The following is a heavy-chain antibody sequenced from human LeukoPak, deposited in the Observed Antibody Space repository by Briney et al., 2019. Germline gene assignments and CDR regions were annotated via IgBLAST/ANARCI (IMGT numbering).Heavy chain of an antibody. V-gene: IGHV3-33*01. J-gene: IGHJ4*02. Sequence: GGSLRLSCAASGFTLSSYGMHWVRQAPGKGLEWVAVIWYDGSNKYYADSVKGRFTISRDNSKNTLYLQMNSLRAEDTAVYYCARDYVGTTYFDYWGQGTLVTVSS. CDR3: ARDYVGTTYFDY. D-gene: IGHD2/OR15-2a*01. CDR2: IWYDGSNK. CDR1: GFTLSSYG.